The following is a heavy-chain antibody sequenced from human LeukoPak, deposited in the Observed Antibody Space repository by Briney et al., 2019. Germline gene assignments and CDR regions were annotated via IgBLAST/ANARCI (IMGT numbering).Heavy chain of an antibody. J-gene: IGHJ4*02. V-gene: IGHV3-48*01. Sequence: GGFLRLSCAASGFTFSSYSMNWVRQAPGKGLEWVSYISSSSSTIYYADSVKGRFTISRDNAKNSLYLQMNSLRAEDTAVYYCARDQLLGSSPPRIDVDTAMGDYWGQGTLATVSS. CDR1: GFTFSSYS. CDR3: ARDQLLGSSPPRIDVDTAMGDY. CDR2: ISSSSSTI. D-gene: IGHD5-18*01.